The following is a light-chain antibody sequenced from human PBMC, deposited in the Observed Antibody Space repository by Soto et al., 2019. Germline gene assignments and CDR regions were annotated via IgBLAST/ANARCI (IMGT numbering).Light chain of an antibody. Sequence: QSALPQPASVSGSPGQSITISCTGTSSDVGLYNLVSWYQHHPGKAPKLMIHDVSKRPSGVSSRFSGSKSGNTASLTISGLQAEDEADYYCCSYAGGSTYVFGTGTKVTVL. CDR2: DVS. CDR1: SSDVGLYNL. J-gene: IGLJ1*01. CDR3: CSYAGGSTYV. V-gene: IGLV2-23*02.